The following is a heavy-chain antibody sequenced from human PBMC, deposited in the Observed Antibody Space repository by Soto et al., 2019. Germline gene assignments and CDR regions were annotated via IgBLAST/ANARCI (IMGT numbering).Heavy chain of an antibody. V-gene: IGHV1-18*01. CDR1: GYTFTTYG. J-gene: IGHJ5*02. CDR3: ASTVCATIRGFDP. Sequence: QVQLVQSGAEVKKPGASVKVSCKASGYTFTTYGISWVRQAPGQGLEWMGWISAYNGNTNYAQKLKVRITMTTDTSTSTVYMELRSLRSDDTAVYYCASTVCATIRGFDPWGQGTLVTVSS. D-gene: IGHD2-2*02. CDR2: ISAYNGNT.